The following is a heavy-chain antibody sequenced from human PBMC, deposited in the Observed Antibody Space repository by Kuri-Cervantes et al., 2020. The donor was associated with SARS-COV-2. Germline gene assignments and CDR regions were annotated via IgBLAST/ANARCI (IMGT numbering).Heavy chain of an antibody. V-gene: IGHV3-33*06. D-gene: IGHD1-1*01. Sequence: GESLKISCAASGFTFSSYGMHWVRQAPGKGLEWVAVIWYDGRNKYYADSVKGRFTISRDNSKNTLYLQMNSLRVEDTAVYYCAKVRAPGDQLILSSPLGYWGQGTLVIVSS. CDR3: AKVRAPGDQLILSSPLGY. CDR1: GFTFSSYG. CDR2: IWYDGRNK. J-gene: IGHJ4*02.